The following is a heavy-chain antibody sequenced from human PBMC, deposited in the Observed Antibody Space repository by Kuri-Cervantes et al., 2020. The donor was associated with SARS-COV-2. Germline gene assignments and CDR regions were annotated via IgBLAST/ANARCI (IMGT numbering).Heavy chain of an antibody. Sequence: GSLRLSCAVYGGSFSGYYWSWIRRPPGKGLEWIGSIYYSGSTYYNPSLKSRVTISVDTSKNQFSLQLNSVTPEDTAVYYCARVAAPAGDCSGGSCYHSGFFWFDPWGQGTLVTVSS. J-gene: IGHJ5*02. CDR3: ARVAAPAGDCSGGSCYHSGFFWFDP. D-gene: IGHD2-15*01. CDR2: IYYSGST. V-gene: IGHV4-34*01. CDR1: GGSFSGYY.